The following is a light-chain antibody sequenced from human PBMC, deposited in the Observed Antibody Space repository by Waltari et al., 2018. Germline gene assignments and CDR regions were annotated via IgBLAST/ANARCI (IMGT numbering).Light chain of an antibody. CDR3: QQYGSSPWWT. CDR1: QSVSSSY. Sequence: EIVLTQSPGTLSLSPGERATLSCRASQSVSSSYLAWYQQKPGQAPRLLIYGASSRATGIPDRFSGSGSGTDFTLNISRLEPEDFAVYYCQQYGSSPWWTFGQGTKLEI. V-gene: IGKV3-20*01. CDR2: GAS. J-gene: IGKJ2*02.